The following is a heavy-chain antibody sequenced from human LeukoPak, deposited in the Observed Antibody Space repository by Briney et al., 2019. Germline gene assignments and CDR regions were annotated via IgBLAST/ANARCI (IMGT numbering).Heavy chain of an antibody. CDR3: ARSQGAIEY. V-gene: IGHV1-69*13. D-gene: IGHD3-16*01. CDR1: GYTFTGYY. Sequence: GASVKVSCKASGYTFTGYYMHWVRQAPGQGLEWMGGIIPIFGTANYAQKFQGRVTITADESTSTAYMELSSLRSEDTAVYYCARSQGAIEYWGQGTLVTVPS. J-gene: IGHJ4*02. CDR2: IIPIFGTA.